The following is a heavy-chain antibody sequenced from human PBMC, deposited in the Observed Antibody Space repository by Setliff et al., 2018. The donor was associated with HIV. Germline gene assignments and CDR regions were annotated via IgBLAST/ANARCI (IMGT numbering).Heavy chain of an antibody. CDR2: INPNSGGT. J-gene: IGHJ4*02. V-gene: IGHV1-2*02. Sequence: ASVKVSCKASGYTFNFFYMHWVRQAPGQGLEWMGWINPNSGGTNYAQKFQDRVTMTRDTSISTVYMELSNLRSDDTAVCYCALANIVSTARWNHWGRGTLVTVSS. D-gene: IGHD1-1*01. CDR3: ALANIVSTARWNH. CDR1: GYTFNFFY.